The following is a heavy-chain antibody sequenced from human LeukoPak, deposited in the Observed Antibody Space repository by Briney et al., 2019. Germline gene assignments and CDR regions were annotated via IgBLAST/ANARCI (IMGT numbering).Heavy chain of an antibody. V-gene: IGHV4-59*06. CDR2: IYYSGST. Sequence: SETLSLTCTVSGGSISSYYWSWIRQPPGKGLEWIGYIYYSGSTYYNPSLKSRVTISVDTSKNQFSLKLSSVTAADTAVYYCAGVLRFLEWLEYFQHWGQGTLVTVSS. J-gene: IGHJ1*01. D-gene: IGHD3-3*01. CDR1: GGSISSYY. CDR3: AGVLRFLEWLEYFQH.